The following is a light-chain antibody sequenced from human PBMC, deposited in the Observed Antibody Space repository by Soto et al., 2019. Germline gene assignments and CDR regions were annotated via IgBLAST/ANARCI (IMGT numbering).Light chain of an antibody. Sequence: QPVLTQSPSASASLGASVKLTCTLSSGHSSYAIAWHQKQPGKGPRYLMDLNNDGSHTKGDGIPDRFSGSSSGADRYLIISSLQSEDEADYYCQTWGTGFQFFGGDTQLTVL. CDR3: QTWGTGFQF. J-gene: IGLJ7*01. CDR2: LNNDGSH. CDR1: SGHSSYA. V-gene: IGLV4-69*01.